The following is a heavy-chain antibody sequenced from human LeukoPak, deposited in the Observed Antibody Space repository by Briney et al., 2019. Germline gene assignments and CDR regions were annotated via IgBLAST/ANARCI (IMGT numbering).Heavy chain of an antibody. J-gene: IGHJ3*02. Sequence: GGSLRLSCAASGITFSSYGMSWVRQAPGKGLEWVSSISSSSSYIYYADSVKGRFTISRDNAKNSLYLQMNSLRAEDTAVYYCARDKPEGYAFDIWGQGTMVTVSS. V-gene: IGHV3-21*01. D-gene: IGHD1-14*01. CDR3: ARDKPEGYAFDI. CDR2: ISSSSSYI. CDR1: GITFSSYG.